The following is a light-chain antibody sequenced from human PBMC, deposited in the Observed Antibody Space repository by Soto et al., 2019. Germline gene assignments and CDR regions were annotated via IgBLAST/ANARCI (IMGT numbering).Light chain of an antibody. CDR2: AVS. V-gene: IGLV2-14*01. CDR1: SSDFGGYNY. CDR3: CSYTSSNSLV. J-gene: IGLJ1*01. Sequence: ALTQPASVSGSPGQSITISCTGTSSDFGGYNYISWYQQPPGRAPKVLIYAVSNRPAGVSDRFSGSRSGNTASLTISGLHSEDEADYYCCSYTSSNSLVFGTGTKVTVL.